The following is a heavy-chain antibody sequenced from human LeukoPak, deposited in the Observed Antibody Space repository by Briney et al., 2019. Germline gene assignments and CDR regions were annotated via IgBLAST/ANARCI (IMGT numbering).Heavy chain of an antibody. CDR3: AKPHSYGDSGQVPGYYFDY. J-gene: IGHJ4*02. V-gene: IGHV3-23*01. Sequence: GGSLRLSCAASGFTFSSYAMSWVRQAPGKGLEWVSAISGSGGSTYYADSVKGRFTISRDNSKNTLYLLMNSLRAEDTAVYYCAKPHSYGDSGQVPGYYFDYWGQGTLVTVSS. CDR1: GFTFSSYA. CDR2: ISGSGGST. D-gene: IGHD4-17*01.